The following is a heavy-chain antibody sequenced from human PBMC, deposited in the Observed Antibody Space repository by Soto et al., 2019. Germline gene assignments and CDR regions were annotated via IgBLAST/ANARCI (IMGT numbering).Heavy chain of an antibody. CDR1: GGSISSSSYY. CDR3: ARHPAATPSRDHAFDI. Sequence: SETLSLTCTVSGGSISSSSYYWGWIRQPPGKGLEWIGSIYYSGSTYYNPSLKSRVTISVDTSKNQFSLKLSSVTAADTAVYYCARHPAATPSRDHAFDIWGQGTMVT. CDR2: IYYSGST. J-gene: IGHJ3*02. D-gene: IGHD2-15*01. V-gene: IGHV4-39*01.